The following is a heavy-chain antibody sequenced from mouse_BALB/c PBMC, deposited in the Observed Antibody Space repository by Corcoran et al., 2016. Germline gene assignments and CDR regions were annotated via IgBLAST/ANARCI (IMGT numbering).Heavy chain of an antibody. CDR3: ARGYRYYAMDY. CDR2: ILPGSGST. V-gene: IGHV1-9*01. CDR1: GYTFSSYW. Sequence: QVQLQQSGAELMKPGASVKISRKATGYTFSSYWLECVKKRPGHGLEWIGEILPGSGSTNYNEKFKGKATFTADTSSNTAYMQLSSLTSEDSAVYYCARGYRYYAMDYWGQGTSVTVSS. D-gene: IGHD2-14*01. J-gene: IGHJ4*01.